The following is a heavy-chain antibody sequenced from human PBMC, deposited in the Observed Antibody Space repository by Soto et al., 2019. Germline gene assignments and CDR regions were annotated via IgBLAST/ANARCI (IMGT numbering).Heavy chain of an antibody. J-gene: IGHJ4*02. D-gene: IGHD6-13*01. V-gene: IGHV4-59*01. CDR2: IYYSGST. CDR3: ATAFVVAAAGTGDFDY. CDR1: GGSIRSYY. Sequence: SETLSLTCTVAGGSIRSYYWSWIRKPPGKGLEWIGYIYYSGSTNYNPSLKSRVTISVDTSKNQFSLKLSSVTAADTAVYYCATAFVVAAAGTGDFDYWGQGTLVTVSS.